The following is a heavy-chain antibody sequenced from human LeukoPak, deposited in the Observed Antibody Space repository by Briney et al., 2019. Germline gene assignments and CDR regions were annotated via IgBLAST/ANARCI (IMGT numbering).Heavy chain of an antibody. J-gene: IGHJ4*02. CDR1: GGSISSIPYH. Sequence: PSETLSLTCSVSGGSISSIPYHWTWLRQPAGTGLEWIGRVYPTGNTNYNPSLKSRVIISIDTSKNEFYLKLNSVTAADTAVYYCGRWARYWGQGILVTVSS. CDR3: GRWARY. V-gene: IGHV4-61*02. CDR2: VYPTGNT.